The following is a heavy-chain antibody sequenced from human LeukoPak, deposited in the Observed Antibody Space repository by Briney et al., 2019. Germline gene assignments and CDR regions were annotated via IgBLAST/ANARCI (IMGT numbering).Heavy chain of an antibody. CDR3: ARDHGGYGWAVGEIFPSPFDY. V-gene: IGHV3-30*03. D-gene: IGHD3-16*01. CDR1: GFTFSSYG. J-gene: IGHJ4*02. CDR2: ISYDGSNK. Sequence: PGGSLRLSCAASGFTFSSYGMHWVRQAPGKGLEWVAVISYDGSNKYYADSVKGRFTISRDNAKNSLYLQMNSLRAEDTAVYYCARDHGGYGWAVGEIFPSPFDYWGQGTLVTVSS.